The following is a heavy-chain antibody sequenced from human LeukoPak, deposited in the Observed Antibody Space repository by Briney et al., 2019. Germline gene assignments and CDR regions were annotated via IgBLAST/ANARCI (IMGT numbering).Heavy chain of an antibody. CDR3: ARHSYYGDFPVFDY. CDR1: GGSISRSSYY. J-gene: IGHJ4*02. Sequence: TTSETLSLTCTVSGGSISRSSYYWGWIRQPPGKGLEWIGSIYYSGSTYYNPSLKSRVTISVDTSKNQFSLKLSSVTAADTAVYYCARHSYYGDFPVFDYWGQGTLVTVSS. CDR2: IYYSGST. D-gene: IGHD4-17*01. V-gene: IGHV4-39*01.